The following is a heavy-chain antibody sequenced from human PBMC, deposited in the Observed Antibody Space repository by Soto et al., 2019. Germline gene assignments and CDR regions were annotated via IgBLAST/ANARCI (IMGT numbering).Heavy chain of an antibody. CDR1: GGTFSNHA. CDR3: ARDDATYCGGDCYRYFYYGMDV. J-gene: IGHJ6*02. V-gene: IGHV1-69*13. CDR2: IIPMFPAA. D-gene: IGHD2-21*02. Sequence: SVKVSCKASGGTFSNHAISWVRQAPGQGLEWVGGIIPMFPAADYAQRFQGRVTITADDSTTTVYMELSGLRSEDTAMYYCARDDATYCGGDCYRYFYYGMDVWGQGTTVTVSS.